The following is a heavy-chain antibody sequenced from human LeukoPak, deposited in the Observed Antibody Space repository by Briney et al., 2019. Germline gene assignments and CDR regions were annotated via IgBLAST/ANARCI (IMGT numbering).Heavy chain of an antibody. D-gene: IGHD3-10*01. CDR1: GFTFSSYD. J-gene: IGHJ4*02. CDR3: ANRAGLGYFDY. V-gene: IGHV3-30*18. CDR2: ISYDGINK. Sequence: GGSLRLSCAASGFTFSSYDMHWVRQAPGKGLEWVAIISYDGINKDYADSVKGRFTISRDNSKNALYLLMNSLTAEDTAVYYCANRAGLGYFDYWGQGTLVTVSS.